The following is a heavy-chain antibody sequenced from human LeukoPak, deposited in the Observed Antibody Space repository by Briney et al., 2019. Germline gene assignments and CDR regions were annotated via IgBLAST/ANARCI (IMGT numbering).Heavy chain of an antibody. Sequence: GGSLRLSCAASGFTFSNYAMNWVRQAPGKGLEWVSAISGSGGSTYYADSVKGRFTISRDNSKNTLYLQMNSLRAEDTAVYYCAKWERGYSYGSYDYWGQGTLVTVSS. D-gene: IGHD5-18*01. CDR2: ISGSGGST. CDR3: AKWERGYSYGSYDY. V-gene: IGHV3-23*01. J-gene: IGHJ4*02. CDR1: GFTFSNYA.